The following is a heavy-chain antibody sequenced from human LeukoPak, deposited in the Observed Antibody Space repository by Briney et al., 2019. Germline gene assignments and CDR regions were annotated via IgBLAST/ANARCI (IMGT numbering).Heavy chain of an antibody. V-gene: IGHV1-18*01. Sequence: ASVKVSCKASGYTFTIYGISWVRQAPGQGLEWMGWISAYNGNTNFSQKLQGRVTMTTDTSTITAYMDLRSLRSDDTAVYYCARDQAATNTQVRFCLDWGQGTLVTVSS. J-gene: IGHJ4*02. CDR3: ARDQAATNTQVRFCLD. CDR2: ISAYNGNT. CDR1: GYTFTIYG. D-gene: IGHD3-9*01.